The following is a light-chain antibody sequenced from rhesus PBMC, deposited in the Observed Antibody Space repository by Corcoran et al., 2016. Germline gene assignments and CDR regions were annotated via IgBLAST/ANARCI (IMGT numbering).Light chain of an antibody. CDR3: QHNYGSPIS. CDR2: KAS. Sequence: DIQMTQSPSSLSASVGDRVTITCRPSEDVNNYLNWYQQQPGKPPKLLIYKASTLQSGVPSRFRGSGSGTDYTFTITSLQSEYVATYYCQHNYGSPISFGGGTKVEI. J-gene: IGKJ4*01. CDR1: EDVNNY. V-gene: IGKV1-74*01.